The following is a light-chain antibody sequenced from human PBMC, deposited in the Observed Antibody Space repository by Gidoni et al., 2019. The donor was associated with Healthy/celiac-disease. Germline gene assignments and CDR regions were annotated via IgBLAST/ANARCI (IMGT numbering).Light chain of an antibody. J-gene: IGKJ2*01. CDR2: AAS. Sequence: DIQMTQSPSSLSASVGDRVTITCRASQSISSYLNWYQQKPGKAPKLLIYAASSLQSGVPSRFSGSGSGTDFTLIISSLQPEDFATYYCQQNYITPRTFGQGTKLEIK. CDR1: QSISSY. CDR3: QQNYITPRT. V-gene: IGKV1-39*01.